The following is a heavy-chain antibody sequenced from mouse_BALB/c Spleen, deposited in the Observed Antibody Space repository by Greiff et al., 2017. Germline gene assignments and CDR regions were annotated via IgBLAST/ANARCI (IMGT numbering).Heavy chain of an antibody. D-gene: IGHD2-4*01. CDR3: ARAYDYDERAWFAY. J-gene: IGHJ3*01. V-gene: IGHV5-4*02. CDR2: ISDGGSYT. Sequence: EVQRVESGGGLVKPGGSLKLSCAASGFTFSDYYMYWVRQTPEKRLEWVATISDGGSYTYYPDSVKGRLTISRDNAKNNLYLQMSSLKSEDTAMYYCARAYDYDERAWFAYWGQGTLVTVSA. CDR1: GFTFSDYY.